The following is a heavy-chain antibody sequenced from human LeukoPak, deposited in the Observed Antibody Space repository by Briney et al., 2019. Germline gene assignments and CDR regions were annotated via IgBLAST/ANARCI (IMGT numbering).Heavy chain of an antibody. CDR2: IYTSGST. Sequence: SQTLSLTCTVSGGSISSGSYYWSWIRQPAGKGLEWIGRIYTSGSTNYNPSLKSRVTISVDTSKNQFSLKLSSVTAADTAVYYCARDRTIGGYSSSWYVIDYWGQGTLVTVSS. V-gene: IGHV4-61*02. J-gene: IGHJ4*02. D-gene: IGHD6-13*01. CDR1: GGSISSGSYY. CDR3: ARDRTIGGYSSSWYVIDY.